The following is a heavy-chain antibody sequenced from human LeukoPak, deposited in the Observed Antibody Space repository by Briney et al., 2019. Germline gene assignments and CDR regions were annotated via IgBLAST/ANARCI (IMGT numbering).Heavy chain of an antibody. Sequence: GSLRLSCAASGFTFSSYSMNWVRQAPGKGLEWIGSIYYSGSTYYSPSLKSRVTMSVDTSKNQFSLNLSSVTAADTAVYYCARHSNINWKGGYYFDYWGQGTLVTVSS. CDR3: ARHSNINWKGGYYFDY. J-gene: IGHJ4*02. D-gene: IGHD1-1*01. V-gene: IGHV4-39*01. CDR2: IYYSGST. CDR1: GFTFSSYSMN.